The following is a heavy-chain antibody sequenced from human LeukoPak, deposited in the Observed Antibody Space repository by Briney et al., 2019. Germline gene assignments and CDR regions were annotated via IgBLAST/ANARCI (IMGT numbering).Heavy chain of an antibody. CDR1: GFTVSSNY. J-gene: IGHJ3*02. D-gene: IGHD3-16*01. CDR3: ARGESHLGAFDI. Sequence: PGGSLRLSCAASGFTVSSNYMSWVRQAPGKGLEWVSIICTDGRTSYAASVKGRFTISTDNSKNTLYLQVNGLRAEDTAVYYCARGESHLGAFDIWGQGTMVIVSS. V-gene: IGHV3-53*01. CDR2: ICTDGRT.